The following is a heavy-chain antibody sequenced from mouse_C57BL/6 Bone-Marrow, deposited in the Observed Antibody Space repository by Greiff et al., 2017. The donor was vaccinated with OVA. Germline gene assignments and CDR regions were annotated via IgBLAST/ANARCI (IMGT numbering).Heavy chain of an antibody. Sequence: VQLQQSDAELVKPGASVKISCKVSGYTFTDHTIHWMKQRPEQGLEWIGYIYPRDGSTKYNEKFKGKATLTADKSSSTAYMQLKSLTSEDSAVYYCARRYGSSPAWFAYWGQGTLVTVSA. CDR3: ARRYGSSPAWFAY. CDR1: GYTFTDHT. CDR2: IYPRDGST. V-gene: IGHV1-78*01. D-gene: IGHD1-1*01. J-gene: IGHJ3*01.